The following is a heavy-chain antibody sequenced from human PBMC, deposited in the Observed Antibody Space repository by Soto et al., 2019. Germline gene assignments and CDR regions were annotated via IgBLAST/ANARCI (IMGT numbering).Heavy chain of an antibody. Sequence: GGSLRLSCAASGFTFSSYAMHWVRQAPGKGLEWVAVISYDGSNKYYADSVKGRFTISRDNSKNTLYLQMNSLRAEDTAVYYCARDFSQWLVLTPRWFDPWGQGTLVTVSS. CDR2: ISYDGSNK. J-gene: IGHJ5*02. V-gene: IGHV3-30-3*01. D-gene: IGHD6-19*01. CDR1: GFTFSSYA. CDR3: ARDFSQWLVLTPRWFDP.